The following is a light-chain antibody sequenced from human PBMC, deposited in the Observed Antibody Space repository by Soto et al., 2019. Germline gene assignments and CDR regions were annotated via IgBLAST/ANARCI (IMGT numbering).Light chain of an antibody. CDR1: QSISSR. Sequence: DIQMTQSPSTLSASVGDRVTLTCRASQSISSRLAWYQQKPGKAPNLLMFDASSLESGVPSRFSGSFSGTEFTLTISSLQPDDFATYYCQQYNSYPWTFGQGTKVEIK. CDR2: DAS. J-gene: IGKJ1*01. V-gene: IGKV1-5*01. CDR3: QQYNSYPWT.